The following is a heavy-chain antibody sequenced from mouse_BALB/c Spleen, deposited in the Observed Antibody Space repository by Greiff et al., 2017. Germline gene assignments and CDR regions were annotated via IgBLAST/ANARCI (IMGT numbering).Heavy chain of an antibody. Sequence: VQLKESGAELVKPGASVKLSCTASGFNIKDTYMHWVKQRPEQGLEWIGRIDPANGNTKYDPKFQGKATITADTSSNTAYLQLSSLTSEDTAVYYCARGDYGPFAYWGQGTLVTVSA. V-gene: IGHV14-3*02. J-gene: IGHJ3*01. CDR2: IDPANGNT. CDR3: ARGDYGPFAY. CDR1: GFNIKDTY. D-gene: IGHD1-1*02.